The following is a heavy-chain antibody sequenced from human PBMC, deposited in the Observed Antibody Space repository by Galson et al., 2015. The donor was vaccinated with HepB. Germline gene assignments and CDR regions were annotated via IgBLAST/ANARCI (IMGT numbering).Heavy chain of an antibody. CDR3: ATVVAVRYDYVWGSYRYPFDY. Sequence: SLRLSCAASGFTFSGYSMNWVRQAPGKGLEWVSSISSSSSYIYYADSVKGRFSISRDNAKNSLFLQMNSLKAEDTAEYYCATVVAVRYDYVWGSYRYPFDYWGQGTLVTVSS. CDR2: ISSSSSYI. D-gene: IGHD3-16*02. V-gene: IGHV3-21*01. CDR1: GFTFSGYS. J-gene: IGHJ4*02.